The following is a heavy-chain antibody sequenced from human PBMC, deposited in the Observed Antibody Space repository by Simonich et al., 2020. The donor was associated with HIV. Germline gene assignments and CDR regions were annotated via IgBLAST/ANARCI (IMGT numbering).Heavy chain of an antibody. Sequence: QVQLVEYGGGVVQPGRSLRLSCAASGFTFSSYAMHWVRQALGKGLEWVAVKPYDGSNKYYADSVKGRFTISRDNSKNTLYLQMNSLRAEDTAVYYCASGGSISSVWADDYWGQGTLVTVSS. J-gene: IGHJ4*02. V-gene: IGHV3-30*07. CDR2: KPYDGSNK. CDR3: ASGGSISSVWADDY. CDR1: GFTFSSYA. D-gene: IGHD3-16*01.